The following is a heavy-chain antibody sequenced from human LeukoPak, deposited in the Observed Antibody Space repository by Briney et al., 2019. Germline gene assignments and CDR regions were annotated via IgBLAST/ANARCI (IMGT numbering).Heavy chain of an antibody. V-gene: IGHV3-7*04. CDR3: ARARETYYYDSSGYSTCFDI. D-gene: IGHD3-22*01. J-gene: IGHJ3*02. CDR2: IKQDGSEK. Sequence: PGGSLRLSCAASGFTFSSYWMSWVRQAPGKGLEWVANIKQDGSEKYYVDSVKGRFTISRDNAKNSLYLQMNSLRAEDTAVYYCARARETYYYDSSGYSTCFDIWGQGTMVTVSS. CDR1: GFTFSSYW.